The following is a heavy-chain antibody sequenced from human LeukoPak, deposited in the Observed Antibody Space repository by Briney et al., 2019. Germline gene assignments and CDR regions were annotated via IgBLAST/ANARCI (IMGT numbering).Heavy chain of an antibody. J-gene: IGHJ5*02. CDR2: MNPNSGNT. CDR1: GYTFTSYD. Sequence: ASVKVSCKASGYTFTSYDINWVRQATGQGLEWMGWMNPNSGNTSYAQKFQGRVTMTRNTSISTAYMELSSLRSEDTAVYYCARGRSGSYYKPNWFDPWGQGTLVTVSS. CDR3: ARGRSGSYYKPNWFDP. D-gene: IGHD3-10*01. V-gene: IGHV1-8*01.